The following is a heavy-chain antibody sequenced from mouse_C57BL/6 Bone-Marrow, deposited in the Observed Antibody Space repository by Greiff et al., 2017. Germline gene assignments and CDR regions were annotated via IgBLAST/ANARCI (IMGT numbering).Heavy chain of an antibody. D-gene: IGHD2-12*01. CDR3: ARSYCCTWFAY. CDR2: IYPGSGST. Sequence: QVQLQQSGAELVQPGASVKMSCKASGYTFTSYWITWVKQRPGQGLEWIGDIYPGSGSTNYNEKFKSKATLTVDTSSSTAYMQLSSLTSEDSAVYYCARSYCCTWFAYWGQGTLVTVSA. CDR1: GYTFTSYW. V-gene: IGHV1-55*01. J-gene: IGHJ3*01.